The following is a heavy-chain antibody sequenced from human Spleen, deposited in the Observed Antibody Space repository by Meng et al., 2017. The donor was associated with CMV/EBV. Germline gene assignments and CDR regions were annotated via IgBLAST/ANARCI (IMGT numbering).Heavy chain of an antibody. CDR2: IKEDGSEK. V-gene: IGHV3-7*03. D-gene: IGHD3-16*01. CDR3: AKRPDMITAYYFDY. CDR1: GFTFSSYW. J-gene: IGHJ4*02. Sequence: GGSLRLSCAASGFTFSSYWMSWVRQAPGKGLEWVANIKEDGSEKYYVDSVRGRFTISRDNAKNSLYLQMNTLRAEDTAVYYCAKRPDMITAYYFDYWGQGTLVTVSS.